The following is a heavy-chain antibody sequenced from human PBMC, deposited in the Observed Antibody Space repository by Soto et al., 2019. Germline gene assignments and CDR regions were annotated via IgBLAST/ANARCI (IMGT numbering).Heavy chain of an antibody. V-gene: IGHV3-53*01. D-gene: IGHD3-3*01. Sequence: PVGSLRLSCAASGFTVSSNYMSWVRQAPGKGLEWVSVIYSGGSTYYADSVKGRFTISRDNSKNTLYLQMNSLRAEDTAVYYCARAKTDLAPYYYYGMDVWGQGTTVTVSS. J-gene: IGHJ6*02. CDR2: IYSGGST. CDR3: ARAKTDLAPYYYYGMDV. CDR1: GFTVSSNY.